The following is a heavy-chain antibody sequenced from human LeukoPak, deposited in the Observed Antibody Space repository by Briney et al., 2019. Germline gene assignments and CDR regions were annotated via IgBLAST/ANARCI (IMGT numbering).Heavy chain of an antibody. CDR2: ISYDGSNK. D-gene: IGHD4-17*01. CDR3: AKVSYGDYEVDY. J-gene: IGHJ4*02. V-gene: IGHV3-30*18. CDR1: EFTFSSYG. Sequence: GGSLRLSCAASEFTFSSYGMHWVRQAPGKGLEWVAVISYDGSNKYYADSVKGRFTISRDNSKNTLYLQMNSLRAEDTAVYYCAKVSYGDYEVDYWGQGTLVTVSS.